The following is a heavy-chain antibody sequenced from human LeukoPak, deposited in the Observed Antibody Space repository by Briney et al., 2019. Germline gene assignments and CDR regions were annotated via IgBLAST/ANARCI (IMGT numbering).Heavy chain of an antibody. CDR3: AKAVGGSFGLFDY. Sequence: GGSLRLSCAASGFTFSSYAMSWVRQAPEKGLEWVSGISGSGGSTYHADSVKGRFTISRDNSKNTLYLQMNSLRAEDTAVYYCAKAVGGSFGLFDYWGQGTLVTVSS. J-gene: IGHJ4*02. CDR2: ISGSGGST. V-gene: IGHV3-23*01. CDR1: GFTFSSYA. D-gene: IGHD2-15*01.